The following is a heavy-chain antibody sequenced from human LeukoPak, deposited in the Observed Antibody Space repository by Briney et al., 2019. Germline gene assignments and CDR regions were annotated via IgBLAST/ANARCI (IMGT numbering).Heavy chain of an antibody. CDR2: IIPIFGTA. Sequence: ASVKVSCKASGGTFSSYAISWVRQAPGQGLEWMGGIIPIFGTANYAQKFQGRVTITADKSTSTAYMELSSLRSEDTAVYYCARVYYNHYYYYYMDVWGKGTTVTISS. J-gene: IGHJ6*03. CDR1: GGTFSSYA. CDR3: ARVYYNHYYYYYMDV. D-gene: IGHD1-26*01. V-gene: IGHV1-69*06.